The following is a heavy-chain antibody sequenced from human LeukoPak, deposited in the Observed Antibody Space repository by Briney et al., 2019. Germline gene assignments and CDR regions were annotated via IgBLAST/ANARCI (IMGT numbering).Heavy chain of an antibody. CDR3: ARGPRYDFWSGYYYYYMDV. J-gene: IGHJ6*03. D-gene: IGHD3-3*01. V-gene: IGHV4-59*01. CDR1: GGSIGSFY. CDR2: IYYTGST. Sequence: SETLSLTCNVSGGSIGSFYWNWIRQPPGKGLEWIGYIYYTGSTNYNPSLKSRVTISVDTSKNQFSLKVSSVTAADTAVYYCARGPRYDFWSGYYYYYMDVWGKGTTVTVSS.